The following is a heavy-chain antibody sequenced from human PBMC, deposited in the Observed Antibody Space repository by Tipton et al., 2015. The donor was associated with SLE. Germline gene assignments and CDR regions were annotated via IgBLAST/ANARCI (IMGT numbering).Heavy chain of an antibody. Sequence: TLSLTCTVSGGSISSGGYYWSWIRQPAGKGLEWIGHIYTSGSTNYNPPLKSRVTISVDTSKNQFSLKLSSVTAADTAVYYCARGVVVAAFDLWGRGTLVTVSS. D-gene: IGHD2-15*01. CDR1: GGSISSGGYY. CDR3: ARGVVVAAFDL. V-gene: IGHV4-61*09. CDR2: IYTSGST. J-gene: IGHJ2*01.